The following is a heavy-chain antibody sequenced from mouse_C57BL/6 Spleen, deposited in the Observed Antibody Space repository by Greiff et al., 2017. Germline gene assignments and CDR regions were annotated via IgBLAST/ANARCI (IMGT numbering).Heavy chain of an antibody. V-gene: IGHV5-6*01. CDR1: GFTFSSYG. CDR3: ARQIYYYGSSYHWYFDV. D-gene: IGHD1-1*01. J-gene: IGHJ1*03. CDR2: ISSGGSYT. Sequence: EVHLVESGGDLVKPGGSLKLSCAASGFTFSSYGMSWVRQTPDKRLEWVATISSGGSYTYYPDSVKGRFTISRDNAKNTLYLQMSSLKSEDTAMYYCARQIYYYGSSYHWYFDVWGTGTTVTVSS.